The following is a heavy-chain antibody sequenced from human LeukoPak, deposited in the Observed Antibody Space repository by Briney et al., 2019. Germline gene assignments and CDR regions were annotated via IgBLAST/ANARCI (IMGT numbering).Heavy chain of an antibody. CDR2: ISSSSSYI. CDR3: ARGTEGSSGWANWFDP. J-gene: IGHJ5*02. CDR1: GFTFSSYS. Sequence: GGSLRLSCAASGFTFSSYSMNWVRQAPGKGLEWVSSISSSSSYIYYADSVKGRFTISRDNAKNSLYLQMNSLRAEDTALYYCARGTEGSSGWANWFDPWGQGTLVTVSP. D-gene: IGHD6-19*01. V-gene: IGHV3-21*04.